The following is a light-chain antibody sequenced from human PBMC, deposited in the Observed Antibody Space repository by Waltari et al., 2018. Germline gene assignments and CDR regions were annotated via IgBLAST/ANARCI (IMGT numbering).Light chain of an antibody. J-gene: IGLJ3*02. CDR2: RNE. V-gene: IGLV1-47*01. CDR3: TSWDDSLIAWV. Sequence: QSVLTQQPSASGTAGQTVSVSCSGSGSNIGSNYAYWYQHVPGTAPQLLIYRNEHSPSGVPARFSGSKSGTSPSLAISGLPSEDEADYFCTSWDDSLIAWVFGGGTKLTVL. CDR1: GSNIGSNY.